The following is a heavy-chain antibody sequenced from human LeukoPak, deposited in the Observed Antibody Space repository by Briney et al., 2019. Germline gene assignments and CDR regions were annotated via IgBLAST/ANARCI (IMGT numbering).Heavy chain of an antibody. V-gene: IGHV4-59*01. J-gene: IGHJ3*02. Sequence: SETLSLTCTVSGASISFYYWSWIRHPPGKGLEWIGYIYYSGSTNYNPSLKSRVTMSIDTSKNHFSLNLNSVTAADTAIYYCALDSSGWSDDSFDILGQGTMVTVSS. D-gene: IGHD6-13*01. CDR2: IYYSGST. CDR1: GASISFYY. CDR3: ALDSSGWSDDSFDI.